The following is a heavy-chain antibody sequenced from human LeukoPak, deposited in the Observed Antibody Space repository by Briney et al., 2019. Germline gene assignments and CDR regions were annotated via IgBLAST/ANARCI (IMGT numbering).Heavy chain of an antibody. J-gene: IGHJ2*01. Sequence: ASVTLSCTASGYSHTTYGLSWLRQAPGQGLEWMGWINTYNGQTNYAQNLQGRVTMTTDTSTNTAYLELRSLTSDDTALYYCARLAEGSYWYFDLWGRGTLVKVSS. CDR2: INTYNGQT. CDR1: GYSHTTYG. V-gene: IGHV1-18*01. D-gene: IGHD2-15*01. CDR3: ARLAEGSYWYFDL.